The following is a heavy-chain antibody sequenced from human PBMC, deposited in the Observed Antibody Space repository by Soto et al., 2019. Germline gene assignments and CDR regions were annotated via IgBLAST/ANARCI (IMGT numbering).Heavy chain of an antibody. D-gene: IGHD5-18*01. CDR3: ARGHTAMVMAHLYYYYGMDV. CDR1: GYTFTGYY. CDR2: INPNSGGT. J-gene: IGHJ6*02. Sequence: ASVKVSCKASGYTFTGYYMHWVRQAPGQGIEWMGWINPNSGGTNYAQKFQGWVTMTRDTSISTAYMELSRLRSDDTAVYCCARGHTAMVMAHLYYYYGMDVWGQGTTVTVSS. V-gene: IGHV1-2*04.